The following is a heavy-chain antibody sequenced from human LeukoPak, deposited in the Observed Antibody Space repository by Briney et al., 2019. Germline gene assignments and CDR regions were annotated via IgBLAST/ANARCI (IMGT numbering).Heavy chain of an antibody. CDR1: GGSISSYY. CDR2: IYYSGST. D-gene: IGHD3-10*01. V-gene: IGHV4-59*01. Sequence: SETLSLTCTVSGGSISSYYWSWIRQPPGKGLEWIGYIYYSGSTNYNPSLKSRVTISVDTSKNQFSLKLSSVTAADTAVYYCARGTNYYGSGRVAFDNWGQGTMVTVSS. J-gene: IGHJ3*02. CDR3: ARGTNYYGSGRVAFDN.